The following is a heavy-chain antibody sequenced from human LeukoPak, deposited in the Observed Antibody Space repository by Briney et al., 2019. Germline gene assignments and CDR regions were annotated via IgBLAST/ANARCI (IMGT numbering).Heavy chain of an antibody. CDR1: FFILSTDW. CDR3: VREGLECSGSSWQRAAFVY. CDR2: SSGDGGST. J-gene: IGHJ4*02. D-gene: IGHD2-2*01. Sequence: GAPLRFCGASGFFILSTDWSRGGRHAGGGGVVGFARSSGDGGSTRHAEYMKGRFTSSRENAKKTLYRQMNSLREEDTAVYYWVREGLECSGSSWQRAAFVYWGQGTQGTVS. V-gene: IGHV3-74*01.